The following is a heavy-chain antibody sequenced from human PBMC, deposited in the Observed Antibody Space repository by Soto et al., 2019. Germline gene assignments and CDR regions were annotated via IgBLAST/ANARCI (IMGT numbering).Heavy chain of an antibody. Sequence: QVQLQESGPGLVKPSQTLSLTCTVSGGSISSGGYYWSWIRQHPGKGLEWIGYIYYSGSTYYNPSLKSRVTISVDTSKNQFSLKLSSVTAADTAVYSCAREGGGIRSTGTDYWGQGTLVTVSS. CDR1: GGSISSGGYY. D-gene: IGHD3-16*01. CDR2: IYYSGST. V-gene: IGHV4-31*03. J-gene: IGHJ4*02. CDR3: AREGGGIRSTGTDY.